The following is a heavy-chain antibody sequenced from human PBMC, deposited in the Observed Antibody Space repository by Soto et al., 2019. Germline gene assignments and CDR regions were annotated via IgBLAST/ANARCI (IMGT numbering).Heavy chain of an antibody. Sequence: EVQLLESGGGLVQPGGSLRLSCTASGFTFSRHAMTWVRQAPGKGLEWVSGLSDSGGSIYYADSVKGRFTMSRDNSMNTLYLQMNTLRAEDTAIDYCAKVSSSWYAGFFDLWGQGTLVTVSS. CDR1: GFTFSRHA. J-gene: IGHJ4*02. D-gene: IGHD6-13*01. V-gene: IGHV3-23*01. CDR3: AKVSSSWYAGFFDL. CDR2: LSDSGGSI.